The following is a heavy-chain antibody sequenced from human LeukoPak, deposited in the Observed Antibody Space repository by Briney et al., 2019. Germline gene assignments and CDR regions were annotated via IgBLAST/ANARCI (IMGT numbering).Heavy chain of an antibody. J-gene: IGHJ4*02. Sequence: GGSLRLSCAASGFTFSGYWMSWVRQAPGKGLEWVANINQDGNDKYYVDSVKGRFTISRDNAKNSLFLQMDSLRAEDTAVYYCTTGRPTGYWGQGTQVTVSS. V-gene: IGHV3-7*01. CDR3: TTGRPTGY. CDR1: GFTFSGYW. D-gene: IGHD4-17*01. CDR2: INQDGNDK.